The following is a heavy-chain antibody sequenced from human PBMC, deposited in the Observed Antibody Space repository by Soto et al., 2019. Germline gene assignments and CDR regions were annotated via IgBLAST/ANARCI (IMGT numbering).Heavy chain of an antibody. Sequence: GGSLSLSCAASGFTFGNYWMHWVRQAPGKGLVWVSRLSDHGRINYEESVKDRFIISRDETKSEMYLQLNDLRAEETAMYYCAGGGLEHFDHSGQG. CDR1: GFTFGNYW. D-gene: IGHD1-1*01. V-gene: IGHV3-74*01. CDR2: LSDHGRI. CDR3: AGGGLEHFDH. J-gene: IGHJ4*02.